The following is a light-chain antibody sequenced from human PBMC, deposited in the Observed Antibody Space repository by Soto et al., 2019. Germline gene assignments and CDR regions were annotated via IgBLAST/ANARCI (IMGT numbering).Light chain of an antibody. CDR3: QQRSSWPLT. CDR2: DTS. CDR1: QSVNSY. Sequence: EIVLTQSPATLSLSPGERATLSCRASQSVNSYLAWYQQKPGQAPSLLIYDTSNRATGIPARFSGSGSGTDFTLTISSLEPEDFAVYYCQQRSSWPLTFGQGTKV. V-gene: IGKV3-11*01. J-gene: IGKJ1*01.